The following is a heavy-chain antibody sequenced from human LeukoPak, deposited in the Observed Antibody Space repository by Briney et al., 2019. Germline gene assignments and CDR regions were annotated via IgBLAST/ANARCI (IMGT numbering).Heavy chain of an antibody. CDR1: GYTFTSYY. V-gene: IGHV1-46*01. CDR3: ARRGSVAGLDY. J-gene: IGHJ4*02. Sequence: ASVKVSCKASGYTFTSYYMHWVRQAPGQGLEWMGIINPSGGSTSYAQKFQGRVTMTRDTSTSTFYMELSSLRSEDTAVYYCARRGSVAGLDYWGQGTLVTVSS. D-gene: IGHD6-19*01. CDR2: INPSGGST.